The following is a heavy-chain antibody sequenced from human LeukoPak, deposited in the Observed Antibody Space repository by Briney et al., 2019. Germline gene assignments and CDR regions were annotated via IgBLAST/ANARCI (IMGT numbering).Heavy chain of an antibody. CDR2: ISGSGGST. V-gene: IGHV3-23*01. CDR3: AKDLPYCSSTSCPFDY. CDR1: GFTFSSYA. J-gene: IGHJ4*02. Sequence: GGSLSLSCEASGFTFSSYAMSWFRQAPGKGLEGVSVISGSGGSTYYADSVKGRFTISRDNSKNTLYLQVNSLRAEDTAVYYCAKDLPYCSSTSCPFDYWGQGTLVTVSS. D-gene: IGHD2-2*01.